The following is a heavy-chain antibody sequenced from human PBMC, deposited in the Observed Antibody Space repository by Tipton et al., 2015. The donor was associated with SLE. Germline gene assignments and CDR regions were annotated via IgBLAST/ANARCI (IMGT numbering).Heavy chain of an antibody. CDR3: ARGGYSSSHKDFDY. CDR2: IYTSGST. D-gene: IGHD6-13*01. J-gene: IGHJ4*02. CDR1: GGSISSGSYH. V-gene: IGHV4-61*02. Sequence: TLSLTCTVSGGSISSGSYHWSWIRQPAGEGLEWIGSIYTSGSTNYNPSLKSRVTISVDTSRNQFSLRLSSATAADTAVYYCARGGYSSSHKDFDYWGQGTLVTVSS.